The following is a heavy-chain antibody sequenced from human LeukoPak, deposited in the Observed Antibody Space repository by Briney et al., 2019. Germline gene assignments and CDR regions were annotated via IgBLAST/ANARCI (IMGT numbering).Heavy chain of an antibody. CDR2: FDPEDGET. CDR3: ATVDFGVTAGAFDI. J-gene: IGHJ3*02. V-gene: IGHV1-24*01. Sequence: ASVKVSCKVSGYTLTELSMHWVRQAPGKGLEWMGGFDPEDGETIYAQKFQGRVTMTEDTSTDTAYMELSSLRSEDTAVYYCATVDFGVTAGAFDIWGQGTMVNVSS. CDR1: GYTLTELS. D-gene: IGHD3-10*01.